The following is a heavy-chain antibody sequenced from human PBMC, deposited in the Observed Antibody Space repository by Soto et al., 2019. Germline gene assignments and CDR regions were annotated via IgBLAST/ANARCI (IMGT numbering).Heavy chain of an antibody. J-gene: IGHJ6*02. Sequence: PGGSLRLSCAASGFTFSSYAMSWVRQAPGKGLEWVSAISGSGGSTYYADSVKGRFAISRDNSKNTLYLQMNSLRAEDTAVYYCALARIQLWPSMDVWGQGTTVTVSS. D-gene: IGHD5-18*01. CDR1: GFTFSSYA. V-gene: IGHV3-23*01. CDR2: ISGSGGST. CDR3: ALARIQLWPSMDV.